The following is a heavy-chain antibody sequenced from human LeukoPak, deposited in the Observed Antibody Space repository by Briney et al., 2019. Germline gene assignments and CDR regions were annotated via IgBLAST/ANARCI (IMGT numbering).Heavy chain of an antibody. J-gene: IGHJ4*02. CDR1: GYTFTSYG. CDR2: ISAYNGNT. D-gene: IGHD6-19*01. CDR3: ARAGYSSGWDGALYYFDY. Sequence: GASVKVSCKASGYTFTSYGISWVRQAPGQGLEWMGWISAYNGNTNYAQKLQGRVTMTTDTSTSTAYMELRSLRSDDTAVYYYARAGYSSGWDGALYYFDYWGQGTLVTVSS. V-gene: IGHV1-18*01.